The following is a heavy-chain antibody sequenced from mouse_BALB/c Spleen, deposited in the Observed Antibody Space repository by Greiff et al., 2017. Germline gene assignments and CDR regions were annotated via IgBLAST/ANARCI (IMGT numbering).Heavy chain of an antibody. D-gene: IGHD1-2*01. CDR3: ARKDGPYGGFAY. Sequence: EVKLQESGPSLVKPSQTLSLTCSVTGDSITSGYWNWIRKFPGNKLEYMGYISYSGSTYYNPSLKSRISITRDTSKNQYYLQLNSVTTEDTATYYCARKDGPYGGFAYWGQGTLVTVSA. V-gene: IGHV3-8*02. CDR1: GDSITSGY. CDR2: ISYSGST. J-gene: IGHJ3*01.